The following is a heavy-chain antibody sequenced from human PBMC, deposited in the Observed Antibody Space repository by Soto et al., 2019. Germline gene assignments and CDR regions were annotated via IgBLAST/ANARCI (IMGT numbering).Heavy chain of an antibody. J-gene: IGHJ4*02. CDR1: GGSISSGDYH. Sequence: SETLSLTCTVSGGSISSGDYHWSWIRQPPGKGLEWIGYIYYSGNTYYNPSLKSRVTISVDTSKDQFSLKLSSVTADDSAVYFCARGSKDSYPGSRIFDFWGRGTLVTVSS. CDR2: IYYSGNT. V-gene: IGHV4-30-4*01. CDR3: ARGSKDSYPGSRIFDF. D-gene: IGHD3-10*01.